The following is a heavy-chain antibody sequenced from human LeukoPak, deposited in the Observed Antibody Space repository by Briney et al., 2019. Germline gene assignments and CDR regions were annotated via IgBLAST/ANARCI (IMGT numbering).Heavy chain of an antibody. CDR1: GYAFTGYY. D-gene: IGHD2-15*01. J-gene: IGHJ6*02. CDR3: ARDVVGRGYCSGATCFPYYYGMDL. Sequence: ASVKVSCKASGYAFTGYYMHWVRQAPGQGLEWMGWINPNSGGTNYAQKFQGWVTMTRDTSISTAYMELSRLRSDDTAVYYCARDVVGRGYCSGATCFPYYYGMDLWGQGTTVTVSS. V-gene: IGHV1-2*04. CDR2: INPNSGGT.